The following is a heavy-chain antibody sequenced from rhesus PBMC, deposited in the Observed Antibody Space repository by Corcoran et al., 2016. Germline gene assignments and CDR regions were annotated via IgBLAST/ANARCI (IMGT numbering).Heavy chain of an antibody. J-gene: IGHJ4*01. D-gene: IGHD1-44*01. Sequence: QLQLQESGPGLVKPSTTLSPTCPVSGGSLRRNYWNWNRQPPGKGLDWIGRISGSGGSTDYNPSLKSRVTISTDTSKNQFSLKLTAVTAADTAVYYCARVKVGTTSFDYWGQGVLVTVSS. CDR1: GGSLRRNY. CDR2: ISGSGGST. V-gene: IGHV4-173*01. CDR3: ARVKVGTTSFDY.